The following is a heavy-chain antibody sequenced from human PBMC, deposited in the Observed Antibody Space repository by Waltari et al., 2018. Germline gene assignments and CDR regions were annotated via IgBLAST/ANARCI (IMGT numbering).Heavy chain of an antibody. D-gene: IGHD2-2*02. CDR2: ISHSGVT. J-gene: IGHJ5*02. CDR3: ARTWGYSPPLGWFDP. Sequence: QVQLHQWGAGLLQPSETLSLTCAVSGGPFTDYSWSWIRQPPGRGLEWIGEISHSGVTHYNPSRRSRVTMSVDTIKKHFSLKLTSLTAADTAVYFCARTWGYSPPLGWFDPWGQGTRVTISS. CDR1: GGPFTDYS. V-gene: IGHV4-34*01.